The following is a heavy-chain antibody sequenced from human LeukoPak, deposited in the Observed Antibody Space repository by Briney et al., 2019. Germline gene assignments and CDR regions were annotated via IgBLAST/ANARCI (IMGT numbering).Heavy chain of an antibody. CDR1: GFTFSSYG. D-gene: IGHD5-18*01. CDR3: AKGPRIQLGPYPLDY. Sequence: GGSLRLSCAASGFTFSSYGMHWVRQAPGKGLEWVAVISYDGSNKYYADSVKGRFTISRDKSKNTLYLQMNSLRAEDTAVYYCAKGPRIQLGPYPLDYWGQGTLVTVSS. V-gene: IGHV3-30*18. CDR2: ISYDGSNK. J-gene: IGHJ4*02.